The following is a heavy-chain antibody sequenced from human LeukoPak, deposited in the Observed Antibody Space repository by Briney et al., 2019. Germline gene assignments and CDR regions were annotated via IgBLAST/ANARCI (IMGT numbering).Heavy chain of an antibody. J-gene: IGHJ6*04. CDR2: IRYDGSNK. CDR3: AKIRFGDYFPDV. CDR1: GFTFSSYG. V-gene: IGHV3-30*02. D-gene: IGHD4-17*01. Sequence: RSLRLSCAASGFTFSSYGMHWVRQAPGKGLEWVAFIRYDGSNKYYADSVKGRFTISRDNSKNTLYLQMNSLRAEDTAVYYCAKIRFGDYFPDVWGKGTTVTISS.